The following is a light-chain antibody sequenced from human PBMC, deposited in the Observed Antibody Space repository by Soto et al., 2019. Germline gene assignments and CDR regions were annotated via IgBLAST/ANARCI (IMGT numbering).Light chain of an antibody. Sequence: QSVLTQPPSVSAAPGQWVTISCSGSNSNIGNNYVSWYQQLPGTAPKLLIYDNNKRPSGIPDRFSGSKSGTSATLGVTGLQTGDEADYYCGTWDSSLSGVVFGGGTKVTVL. CDR3: GTWDSSLSGVV. CDR2: DNN. V-gene: IGLV1-51*01. CDR1: NSNIGNNY. J-gene: IGLJ2*01.